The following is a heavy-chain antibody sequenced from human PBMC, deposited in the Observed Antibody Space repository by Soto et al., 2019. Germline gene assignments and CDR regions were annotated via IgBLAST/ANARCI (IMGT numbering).Heavy chain of an antibody. CDR2: ISWNSGSI. CDR1: GFTFDDYA. Sequence: PGGSLRLSCAASGFTFDDYAMHWVRQAPGQGLEWVSGISWNSGSIGYADSVKGRFTISRDNAKNSLYLQMNSLRSEDTALYYCAKDMGYDLSPLGYFDYWGQGTLVT. J-gene: IGHJ4*02. CDR3: AKDMGYDLSPLGYFDY. V-gene: IGHV3-9*01. D-gene: IGHD5-12*01.